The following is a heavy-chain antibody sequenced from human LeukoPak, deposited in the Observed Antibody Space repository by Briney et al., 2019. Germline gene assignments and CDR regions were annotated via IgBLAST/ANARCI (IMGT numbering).Heavy chain of an antibody. J-gene: IGHJ4*02. D-gene: IGHD6-19*01. CDR3: ARDLGMAGIAPVDY. Sequence: SETLSLTCTVSGGSISSSSYYWGWLRQPPGKGLEWIGSIYYSGSTYYNPSLKSRVTISVDTSKNQFSLKVTSVTAADTAVYYCARDLGMAGIAPVDYWGQGTLVTVSS. CDR1: GGSISSSSYY. CDR2: IYYSGST. V-gene: IGHV4-39*07.